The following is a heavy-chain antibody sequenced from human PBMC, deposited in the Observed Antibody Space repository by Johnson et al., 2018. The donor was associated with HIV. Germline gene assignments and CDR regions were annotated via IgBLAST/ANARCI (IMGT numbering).Heavy chain of an antibody. CDR2: IRQDGSEK. V-gene: IGHV3-7*04. Sequence: VQLVESGGGLVQPGGSLRLSCAGSGFIFRTHWIHWVRQPPGKGLEWVATIRQDGSEKFYVDSVKGRFTIFRDNAENSLFVQMDSLRAEDTAVYYCASESGDVGDFDIWGHGTMVTVSS. CDR1: GFIFRTHW. CDR3: ASESGDVGDFDI. J-gene: IGHJ3*02. D-gene: IGHD3-10*02.